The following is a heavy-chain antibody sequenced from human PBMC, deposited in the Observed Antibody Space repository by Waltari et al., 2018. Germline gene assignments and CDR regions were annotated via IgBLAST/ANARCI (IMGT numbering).Heavy chain of an antibody. CDR1: GGSFGTHA. D-gene: IGHD1-26*01. J-gene: IGHJ3*01. CDR2: IIPIFGKP. Sequence: QVHLVQSGAEVRRPGSSVKVSCEASGGSFGTHAITWVRQAPGQGLEWIAGIIPIFGKPNYAQKFQDRVKVAADELTRTAFMELSSLRPDDTAVYYCAKRIVGGPFDVWGQGTMVIVSS. CDR3: AKRIVGGPFDV. V-gene: IGHV1-69*12.